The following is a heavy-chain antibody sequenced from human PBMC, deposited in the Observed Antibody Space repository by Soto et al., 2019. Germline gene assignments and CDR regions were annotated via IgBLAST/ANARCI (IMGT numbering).Heavy chain of an antibody. CDR1: EGTFNSYA. D-gene: IGHD6-13*01. CDR3: ASGASRWYPYFFDS. J-gene: IGHJ4*02. CDR2: IIPYYNTL. Sequence: QAQVVQSGAEVRKPGSSVKLSCKASEGTFNSYAIAWLRQAPGQGLEWMGGIIPYYNTLNYAQKFQDRVTITADDSTNTVYMELSSLRSDDTAVYFCASGASRWYPYFFDSWAKGTLVTVSS. V-gene: IGHV1-69*01.